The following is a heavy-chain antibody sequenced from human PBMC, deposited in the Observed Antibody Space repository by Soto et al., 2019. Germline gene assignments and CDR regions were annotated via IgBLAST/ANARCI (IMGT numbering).Heavy chain of an antibody. Sequence: PSETLSLTGTVSGGSISSGGYSWSWILQPPGKGLEWIVYIYHIGSTYYNPSLKSRVTISVDRSKKQFSLKLSSVTAADTAAYYCARRFRGGTFDYSGPGTLVTVSS. D-gene: IGHD2-15*01. CDR3: ARRFRGGTFDY. V-gene: IGHV4-30-2*01. CDR1: GGSISSGGYS. J-gene: IGHJ4*02. CDR2: IYHIGST.